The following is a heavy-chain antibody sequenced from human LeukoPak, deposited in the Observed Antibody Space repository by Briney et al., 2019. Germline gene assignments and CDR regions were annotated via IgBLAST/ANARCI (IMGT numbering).Heavy chain of an antibody. CDR3: ARDQGMLDLYYYSGMDV. D-gene: IGHD3-10*02. V-gene: IGHV3-30-3*01. Sequence: GGSLRLSCAASGFTFSSYAMHWVRQARGKGLEWLAVISYDGSNKYYGDSVKGRFTISRDNSKNTLYLQMNTLRAEDTAVYYCARDQGMLDLYYYSGMDVWGQGTAVTVSS. CDR2: ISYDGSNK. J-gene: IGHJ6*02. CDR1: GFTFSSYA.